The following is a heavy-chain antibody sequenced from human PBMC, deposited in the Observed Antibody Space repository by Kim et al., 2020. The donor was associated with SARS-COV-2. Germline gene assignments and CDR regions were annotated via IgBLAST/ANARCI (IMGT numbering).Heavy chain of an antibody. Sequence: SETLSLTCTVSGGSISTYYWNWIRQSPQKGLEWIGFISYSGSTNYNPSLKSRVAISVDSSKNQFSLNLSSVTAADTAVYYFARGGVKQWLVLWGRGTLAT. CDR3: ARGGVKQWLVL. J-gene: IGHJ2*01. CDR1: GGSISTYY. CDR2: ISYSGST. D-gene: IGHD6-19*01. V-gene: IGHV4-59*13.